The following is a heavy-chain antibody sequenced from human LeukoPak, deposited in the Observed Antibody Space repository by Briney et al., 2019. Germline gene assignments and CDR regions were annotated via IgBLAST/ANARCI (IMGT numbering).Heavy chain of an antibody. CDR1: GYTFTSYA. CDR2: INTNTGNP. CDR3: AREGRLSSSWYWTHPHPGPNWFDP. V-gene: IGHV7-4-1*02. J-gene: IGHJ5*02. Sequence: ASVKVSCKASGYTFTSYAMNWVRQAPGQGLEWMGWINTNTGNPTYAQGFTGRFVFSLDTSVSTAYLQISSLKAEDTAVYYCAREGRLSSSWYWTHPHPGPNWFDPWGQGTLVTVSS. D-gene: IGHD6-13*01.